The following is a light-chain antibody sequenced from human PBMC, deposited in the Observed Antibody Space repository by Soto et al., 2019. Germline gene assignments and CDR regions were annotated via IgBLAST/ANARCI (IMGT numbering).Light chain of an antibody. J-gene: IGKJ4*01. V-gene: IGKV3D-20*02. CDR3: QQRVDWPLT. CDR2: DAV. Sequence: PGEGATLSCRASQSVTGTNLAWYQQRAGQAPRLLIYDAVRRATGIPDRFSGSGSGTDFTLTISRLEPEDFAVYYCQQRVDWPLTFGGGTRVQI. CDR1: QSVTGTN.